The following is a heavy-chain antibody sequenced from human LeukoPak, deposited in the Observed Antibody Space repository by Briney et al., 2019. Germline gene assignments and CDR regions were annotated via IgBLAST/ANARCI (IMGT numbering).Heavy chain of an antibody. CDR2: IFPGDSQT. V-gene: IGHV5-51*01. J-gene: IGHJ3*01. Sequence: GDSLKISCQGSGYIYTRYWVGWVRQMPGKGLEWMGIIFPGDSQTRYSPSFQGQVTISVDKYMNTAYLQWSSLRASDTAMYYCARVRSGDYMGHGDAFDAWGQGTLVTVSS. D-gene: IGHD4-17*01. CDR1: GYIYTRYW. CDR3: ARVRSGDYMGHGDAFDA.